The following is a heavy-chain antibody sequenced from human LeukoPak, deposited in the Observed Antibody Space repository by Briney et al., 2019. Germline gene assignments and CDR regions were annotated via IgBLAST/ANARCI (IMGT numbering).Heavy chain of an antibody. CDR2: ISYDGSNK. V-gene: IGHV3-30*03. CDR1: GFTFSSYG. CDR3: ARDRGYTRTNTGGYPVFDL. Sequence: PGRSLRLSCAASGFTFSSYGMHWARQAPGKGLEWVAVISYDGSNKYYADSVKGRFTISRDNVKNSLYLQMDNLRAEDTAVYYCARDRGYTRTNTGGYPVFDLWGQGTLVTVSS. J-gene: IGHJ4*02. D-gene: IGHD2-8*02.